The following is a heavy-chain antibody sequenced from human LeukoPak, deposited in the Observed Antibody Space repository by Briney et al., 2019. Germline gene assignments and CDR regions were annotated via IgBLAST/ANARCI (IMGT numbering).Heavy chain of an antibody. Sequence: SQTLSLTCTVSRGSLSNADYYWSWIRQHPGKGLEWIGYIYYSGSTYYNPSLKSRVTISVDTSKNQFSLKPSSVTAADTAVYYCASSYYYVFDYWGQGTLVTVSS. J-gene: IGHJ4*02. CDR1: RGSLSNADYY. D-gene: IGHD3-10*02. CDR2: IYYSGST. V-gene: IGHV4-31*03. CDR3: ASSYYYVFDY.